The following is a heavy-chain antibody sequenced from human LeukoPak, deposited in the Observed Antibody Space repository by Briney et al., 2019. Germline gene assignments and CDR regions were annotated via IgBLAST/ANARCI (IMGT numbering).Heavy chain of an antibody. D-gene: IGHD2-2*01. CDR1: GFTFSSYG. CDR2: IWYDGSNK. Sequence: GGSLRLSCAASGFTFSSYGIHWVRQAPGKGLEWVAVIWYDGSNKYYADSVKGRSTISRDNSKNTLYLQMNSLRAEDTAVYYCARGRYCTITSCHTPYYFDYWGQGTLVTVSS. CDR3: ARGRYCTITSCHTPYYFDY. V-gene: IGHV3-33*01. J-gene: IGHJ4*02.